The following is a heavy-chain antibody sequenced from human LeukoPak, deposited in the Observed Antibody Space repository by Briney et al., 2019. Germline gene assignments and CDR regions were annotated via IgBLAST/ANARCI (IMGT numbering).Heavy chain of an antibody. CDR2: MSSGGST. CDR1: GVAIRSGDYY. CDR3: TRGSIAYYYMDV. J-gene: IGHJ6*03. D-gene: IGHD3-22*01. V-gene: IGHV4-39*07. Sequence: SETLSLTCTVSGVAIRSGDYYWGWIRQSPGKGLEWIGSMSSGGSTFYNPSLKSRVTISVDTSNNQFSLSLSSVSAADTAVYYCTRGSIAYYYMDVWGKGTTVTISS.